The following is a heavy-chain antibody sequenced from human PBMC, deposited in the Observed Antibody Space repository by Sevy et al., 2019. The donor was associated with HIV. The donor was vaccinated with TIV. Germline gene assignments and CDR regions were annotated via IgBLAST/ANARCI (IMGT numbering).Heavy chain of an antibody. J-gene: IGHJ3*02. CDR2: ISGSGGST. Sequence: GGSLRLSCAASGFTFSSYAMSWVRQAPGKGLEWVSAISGSGGSTYYADSVKGRFTISRDNSKNTLYLQMNCLRAEDTAVYYCAKVLGEGGGGHDAFDIWGQGTMVTVSS. D-gene: IGHD1-26*01. V-gene: IGHV3-23*01. CDR1: GFTFSSYA. CDR3: AKVLGEGGGGHDAFDI.